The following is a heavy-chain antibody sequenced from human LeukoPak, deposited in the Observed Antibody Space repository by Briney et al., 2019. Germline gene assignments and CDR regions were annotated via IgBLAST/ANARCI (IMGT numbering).Heavy chain of an antibody. D-gene: IGHD3-9*01. J-gene: IGHJ6*04. CDR3: ARDRGYDILAGYYYYGMDV. CDR2: IYYSGST. V-gene: IGHV4-59*01. CDR1: GGSISSYY. Sequence: SETLSLTCTVSGGSISSYYWSWIRQPPGKGLEWIGYIYYSGSTNYNPSLKSRVTISVDTSKNQFSLKLSSVTAADTAVYYCARDRGYDILAGYYYYGMDVWGKGNPGHRLL.